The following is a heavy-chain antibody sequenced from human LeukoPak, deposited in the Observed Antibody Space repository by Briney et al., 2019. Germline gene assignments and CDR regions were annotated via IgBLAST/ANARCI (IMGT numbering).Heavy chain of an antibody. Sequence: SETLSLTCTVSGGSISSSGHYWGWIRQPPGKGLEWIGSIYYSGTTYYNPSLKSRVTVSVDTSKNQFSLRLSSVTAADTAVYYCARQEGSSYYWGQGTLVTVSS. CDR1: GGSISSSGHY. V-gene: IGHV4-39*01. CDR2: IYYSGTT. CDR3: ARQEGSSYY. J-gene: IGHJ4*02. D-gene: IGHD2-15*01.